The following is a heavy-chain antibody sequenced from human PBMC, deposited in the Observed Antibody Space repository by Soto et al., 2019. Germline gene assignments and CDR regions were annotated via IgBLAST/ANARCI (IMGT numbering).Heavy chain of an antibody. V-gene: IGHV3-7*03. J-gene: IGHJ5*02. Sequence: SLRLSCAASGFTFSRYWMTWVRQAPGKGLEWVANIKQDGSEKYYVDSVKGRFTISRDSAKNSLYLQINSLRAEDTAVYYCARALETMATTPVYFDPWAQGTLVTVSS. CDR2: IKQDGSEK. D-gene: IGHD5-12*01. CDR3: ARALETMATTPVYFDP. CDR1: GFTFSRYW.